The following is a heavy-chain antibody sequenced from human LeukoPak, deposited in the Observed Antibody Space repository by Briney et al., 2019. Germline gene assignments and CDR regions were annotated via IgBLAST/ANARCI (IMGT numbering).Heavy chain of an antibody. CDR2: IYYSGST. Sequence: PSETLSLTCTVSGGSISSYYWGWIRQPPGKGLEWIGSIYYSGSTYYNPSLKSRVTISVDTSKNQFSLKLSSVTAADTAVYYCARLRVDMATFYFDYWGQGTLVTVSS. J-gene: IGHJ4*02. CDR3: ARLRVDMATFYFDY. D-gene: IGHD5-24*01. V-gene: IGHV4-39*01. CDR1: GGSISSYY.